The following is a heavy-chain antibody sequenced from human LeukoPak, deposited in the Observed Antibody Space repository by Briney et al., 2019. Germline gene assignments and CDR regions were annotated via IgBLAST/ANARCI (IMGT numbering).Heavy chain of an antibody. Sequence: SETLSLTCAVSGDSMTNYYWSWIRQPAGQGLEWIGHIYVSGRTNYNSSFKSRVSMSIDTSKKQFSLNLTSVSAADTAVYFCARDRWELTPAKGWFDSWGQGTLVTVSS. CDR2: IYVSGRT. D-gene: IGHD1-26*01. J-gene: IGHJ5*01. V-gene: IGHV4-4*07. CDR3: ARDRWELTPAKGWFDS. CDR1: GDSMTNYY.